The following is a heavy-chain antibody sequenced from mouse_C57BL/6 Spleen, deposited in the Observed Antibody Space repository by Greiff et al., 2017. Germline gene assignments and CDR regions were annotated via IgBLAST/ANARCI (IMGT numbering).Heavy chain of an antibody. J-gene: IGHJ4*01. CDR2: ISYDGSN. Sequence: VQLQQPGPGLVKPSPSLSLTCSVTGYSITSGYYWNWIRQFPGNKLEWMGYISYDGSNNYNPSLKNRISITRDTSKNQSYLKLNSVTTEDTATYYCARDRDYAMDYWGQGASVTVSS. V-gene: IGHV3-6*01. CDR3: ARDRDYAMDY. D-gene: IGHD3-1*01. CDR1: GYSITSGYY.